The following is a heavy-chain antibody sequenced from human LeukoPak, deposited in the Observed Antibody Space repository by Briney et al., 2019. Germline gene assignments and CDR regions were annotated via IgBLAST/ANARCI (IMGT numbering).Heavy chain of an antibody. D-gene: IGHD1-7*01. Sequence: GGSLRLSCAASGFTFRSTVMTWVRQAPGKGLEWVAVISYDGSNKYYADSVKGRFTISRDNSKNTLYLQMNSLRAEDTAVYYCAKKLELQTWGQGTLVTVSS. V-gene: IGHV3-30*18. CDR1: GFTFRSTV. CDR3: AKKLELQT. CDR2: ISYDGSNK. J-gene: IGHJ4*02.